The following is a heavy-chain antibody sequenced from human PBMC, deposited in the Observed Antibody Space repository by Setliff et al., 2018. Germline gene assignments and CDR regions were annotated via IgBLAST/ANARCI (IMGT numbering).Heavy chain of an antibody. CDR1: GGSLSNYY. Sequence: PSETLSLTCTVYGGSLSNYYWSWVRQPPGKGPEWIVEINHSGITNYNPSLKGRVTISVDTSTNHFSLKLTSVTAADTAVYYCARDNTIVGATDYWGQGALVTVSS. CDR3: ARDNTIVGATDY. J-gene: IGHJ4*02. CDR2: INHSGIT. V-gene: IGHV4-34*01. D-gene: IGHD1-26*01.